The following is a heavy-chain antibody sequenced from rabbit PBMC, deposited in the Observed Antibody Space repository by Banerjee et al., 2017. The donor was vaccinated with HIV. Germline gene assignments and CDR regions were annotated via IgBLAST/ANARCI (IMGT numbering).Heavy chain of an antibody. D-gene: IGHD6-1*01. V-gene: IGHV1S45*01. Sequence: QEQLEESGGDLVKPGASLTLTCTASGFSFSSNYCVCWVRQAPGKGLEWIACICGSTYYASWAKGRFTSSKTSSTTVTLQMTSLTAADTATYFCARSYNYGVATDYGFSLWGPGTLVTVS. CDR2: ICGST. J-gene: IGHJ4*01. CDR3: ARSYNYGVATDYGFSL. CDR1: GFSFSSNYC.